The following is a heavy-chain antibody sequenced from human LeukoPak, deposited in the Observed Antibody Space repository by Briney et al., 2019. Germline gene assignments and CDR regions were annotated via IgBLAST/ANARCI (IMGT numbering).Heavy chain of an antibody. J-gene: IGHJ4*02. Sequence: GGSLELSCAASGFTFSSRWMGWVRQAPGKGLEWVANIRNDGLTQYYLDSVKGRFTISRDNAKDSLSLQMNSLRAEDTAVYVCARHGDYCFDLWGQGTLVTVSS. CDR1: GFTFSSRW. D-gene: IGHD4-17*01. V-gene: IGHV3-7*01. CDR2: IRNDGLTQ. CDR3: ARHGDYCFDL.